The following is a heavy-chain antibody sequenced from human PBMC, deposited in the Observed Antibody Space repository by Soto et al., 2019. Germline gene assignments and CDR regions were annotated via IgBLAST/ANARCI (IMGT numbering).Heavy chain of an antibody. V-gene: IGHV4-59*01. Sequence: QMHLQESGPGLVKPSETLSLTCTVSGGSISSSYWSWIRQPPGKGLEWLAYIYDDGSANYNPSLKSRATISLDMPKNQFSLKLTSVTAADTAVYYCARDKYCSGGSCRKNWFDPWGQGTLVTVSS. CDR2: IYDDGSA. CDR1: GGSISSSY. J-gene: IGHJ5*02. D-gene: IGHD2-15*01. CDR3: ARDKYCSGGSCRKNWFDP.